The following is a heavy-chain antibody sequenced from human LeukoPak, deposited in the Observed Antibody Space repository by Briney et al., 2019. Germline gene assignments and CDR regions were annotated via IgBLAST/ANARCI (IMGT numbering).Heavy chain of an antibody. Sequence: ASVKVSCKATSRISWVRQAPGQGLEWMGWIGTYGGDTYYAQKFQGRITVTTDTSTSTVYMELRNLRSDDTAVYYCARDLWNFYVDSGYNRDFDSWGQGTLVTVSS. CDR2: IGTYGGDT. CDR1: TSR. J-gene: IGHJ5*01. V-gene: IGHV1-18*01. CDR3: ARDLWNFYVDSGYNRDFDS. D-gene: IGHD3-22*01.